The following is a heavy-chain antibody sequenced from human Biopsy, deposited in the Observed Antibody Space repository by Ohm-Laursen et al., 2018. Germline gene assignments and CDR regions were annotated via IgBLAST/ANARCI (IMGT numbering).Heavy chain of an antibody. D-gene: IGHD2-8*01. Sequence: SLRLSCSASGFTFSVISMNWVRQAPGKGLGWVSSISASGNHIYYTDSVKGRFTVSRDNGKNSVYLQMNSLRVEDTAAYYWARDGEAKYCKHGVCPSDFWGQRTLVAVSS. V-gene: IGHV3-21*01. CDR2: ISASGNHI. J-gene: IGHJ4*02. CDR1: GFTFSVIS. CDR3: ARDGEAKYCKHGVCPSDF.